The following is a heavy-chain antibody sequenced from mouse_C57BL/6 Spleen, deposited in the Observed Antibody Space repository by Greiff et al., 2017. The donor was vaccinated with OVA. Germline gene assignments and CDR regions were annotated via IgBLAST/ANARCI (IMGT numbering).Heavy chain of an antibody. CDR2: INPNNGGT. CDR1: GYTFTDYN. D-gene: IGHD3-2*02. V-gene: IGHV1-18*01. Sequence: EVQLQQSGPELVKPGASVKIPCKASGYTFTDYNMDWVKQSHGKSLEWIGDINPNNGGTIYNQKFKGKATLTVDKSSSTAYMEIRSLTSEDTAVYYCARSSSGSWFAYWGQGTLVTVSA. CDR3: ARSSSGSWFAY. J-gene: IGHJ3*01.